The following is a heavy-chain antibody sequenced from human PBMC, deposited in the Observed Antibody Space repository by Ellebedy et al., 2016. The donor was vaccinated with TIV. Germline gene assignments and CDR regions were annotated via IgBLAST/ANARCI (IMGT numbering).Heavy chain of an antibody. J-gene: IGHJ6*02. Sequence: SETLSLTCTVSGGSISTYYWSWIRQPPGKGLEWIGSVYHSGDTNYNPSLKSRVTISVDTSKNQFSLKLDSVTAADTAVYYCAREKPNYEFGLDVWGQGTTVSVSS. CDR1: GGSISTYY. V-gene: IGHV4-59*12. CDR2: VYHSGDT. CDR3: AREKPNYEFGLDV.